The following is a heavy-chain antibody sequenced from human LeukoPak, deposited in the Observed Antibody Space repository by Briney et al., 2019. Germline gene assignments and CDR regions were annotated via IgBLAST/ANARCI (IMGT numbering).Heavy chain of an antibody. CDR3: ARDHNVADV. CDR2: LNQDGSVQ. Sequence: WXXQAPGKGLEWVANLNQDGSVQAYGDSVRGRFTISRDNAKNSVYIQMSSLRVEDTAMYYCARDHNVADVWGQGTMVTVSS. J-gene: IGHJ3*01. V-gene: IGHV3-7*01. D-gene: IGHD2-8*01.